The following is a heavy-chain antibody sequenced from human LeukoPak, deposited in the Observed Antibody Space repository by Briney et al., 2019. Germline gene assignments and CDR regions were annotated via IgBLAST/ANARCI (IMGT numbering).Heavy chain of an antibody. CDR1: GLTFSSYA. D-gene: IGHD5-18*01. CDR3: ARAVDTAMAGPFDY. Sequence: GGSLRLSCAASGLTFSSYAMHWVRQAPGKGLEWVAVISYDGSNKYYADSVKGRFTVSRDNSKNTLYLQMNSLRAEDTAVYYCARAVDTAMAGPFDYWGQGTLVTVSS. J-gene: IGHJ4*02. CDR2: ISYDGSNK. V-gene: IGHV3-30-3*01.